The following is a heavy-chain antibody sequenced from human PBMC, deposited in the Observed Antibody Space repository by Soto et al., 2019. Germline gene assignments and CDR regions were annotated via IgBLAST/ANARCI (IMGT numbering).Heavy chain of an antibody. CDR2: IYSGGST. CDR3: ARGGRGWKGALDS. J-gene: IGHJ3*02. V-gene: IGHV3-53*04. CDR1: GFTVSSKY. Sequence: EVQLVESGGGFVQPGGSLRLSCAASGFTVSSKYMTWVRQAPGKGLDWVSIIYSGGSTYYGDSVKGRFTISRHNSKNTLYLQMSSLRAEDTAVYYCARGGRGWKGALDSWGQGTMVTVSS. D-gene: IGHD6-19*01.